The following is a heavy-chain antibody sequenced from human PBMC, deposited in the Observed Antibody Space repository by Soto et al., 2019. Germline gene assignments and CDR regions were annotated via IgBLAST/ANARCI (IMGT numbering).Heavy chain of an antibody. CDR2: IIPIFGTA. CDR1: GGTFSSYA. CDR3: ARSSREKYYCCSGMEV. Sequence: SVKVSCKASGGTFSSYAISCVRQAPGQVLEWMGGIIPIFGTANYAQKFQGRVTITADESTSTAYMELSSLRSEDTALYYCARSSREKYYCCSGMEVLGQGSTGAVCS. D-gene: IGHD6-13*01. V-gene: IGHV1-69*13. J-gene: IGHJ6*02.